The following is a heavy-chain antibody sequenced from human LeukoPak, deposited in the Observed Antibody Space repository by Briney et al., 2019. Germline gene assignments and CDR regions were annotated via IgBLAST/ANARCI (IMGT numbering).Heavy chain of an antibody. CDR3: ARVSWELPDY. CDR2: INPSGGST. CDR1: GYTFTSSY. D-gene: IGHD1-26*01. J-gene: IGHJ4*02. Sequence: ASVTVSCTASGYTFTSSYMHWGRQAPGQGHEWMGIINPSGGSTSYAQKFQGRVTMTRDMSTSTVYMELSSLRSEDTAVYYCARVSWELPDYWGQGTLVTVS. V-gene: IGHV1-46*01.